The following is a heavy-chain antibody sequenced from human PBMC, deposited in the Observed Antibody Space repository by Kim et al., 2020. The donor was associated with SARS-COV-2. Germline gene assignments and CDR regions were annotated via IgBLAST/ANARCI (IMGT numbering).Heavy chain of an antibody. V-gene: IGHV1-8*01. CDR1: GYTFTSYD. D-gene: IGHD3-10*02. J-gene: IGHJ6*02. Sequence: ASVKVSCKASGYTFTSYDINWVRQATGQGLEWMGWMNPNSGNTGYAQKFQGRVTMTRNTSISTAYMELSSLRSEDTAVYYCARGNDRAPTHYYHYGMDVWGQGTTVTVSS. CDR2: MNPNSGNT. CDR3: ARGNDRAPTHYYHYGMDV.